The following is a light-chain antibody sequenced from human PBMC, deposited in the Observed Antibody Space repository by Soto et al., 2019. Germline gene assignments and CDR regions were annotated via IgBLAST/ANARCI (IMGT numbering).Light chain of an antibody. CDR3: QQYSSSPRT. CDR2: GAS. Sequence: EIVLTQSPGTLSLSPGERATLSCWASQSFSSSSLAWYQQKPGLAPRLLISGASNRAAGIPDRFSGSGSGTDFTLTISRLEPEDFAVYYCQQYSSSPRTFGEGTKVDIK. J-gene: IGKJ4*02. CDR1: QSFSSSS. V-gene: IGKV3-20*01.